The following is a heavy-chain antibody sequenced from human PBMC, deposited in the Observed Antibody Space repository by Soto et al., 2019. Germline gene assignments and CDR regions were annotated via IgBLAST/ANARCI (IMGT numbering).Heavy chain of an antibody. D-gene: IGHD5-18*01. CDR1: GGSISRSNW. V-gene: IGHV4-4*03. CDR3: ARYNVDTAMVTYGMDV. CDR2: IYHSGST. J-gene: IGHJ6*02. Sequence: PETLSPTCAVSGGSISRSNWWSSVRQPPGKGLEWTGEIYHSGSTNYNPSLKSRVTISVDKSKNQFSLKLSSVTAADTAVYYCARYNVDTAMVTYGMDVWGQGTTVTVSS.